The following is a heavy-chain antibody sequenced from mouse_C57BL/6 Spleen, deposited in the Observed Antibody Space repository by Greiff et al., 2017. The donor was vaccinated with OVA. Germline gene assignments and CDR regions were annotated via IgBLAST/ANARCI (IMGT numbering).Heavy chain of an antibody. CDR2: INPSNGGT. J-gene: IGHJ1*03. CDR1: GYTFTSYW. CDR3: AREDGYYWYFDV. V-gene: IGHV1-53*01. Sequence: QVHVKQPGTELVKPGASVKLSCKASGYTFTSYWMHWVKQRPGQGLEWIGNINPSNGGTNYNEKFKSKATLTVDKSSSTAYMQLSSLTSEDSAVYYCAREDGYYWYFDVWGTGTTVTVSS. D-gene: IGHD2-3*01.